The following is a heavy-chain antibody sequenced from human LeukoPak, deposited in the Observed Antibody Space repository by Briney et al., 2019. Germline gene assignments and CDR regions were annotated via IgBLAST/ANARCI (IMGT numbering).Heavy chain of an antibody. CDR3: ARGPAVRGFDY. Sequence: PSETLSLTCAVYGGSFSGYYWSWIRQPPGKGLEWIGEINHSGSTNYNPSLKSRVTISVDTSKNQFSLKLSSVTAADTAVYYYARGPAVRGFDYWGQGTLVTVSS. CDR2: INHSGST. D-gene: IGHD3-10*02. V-gene: IGHV4-34*01. CDR1: GGSFSGYY. J-gene: IGHJ4*02.